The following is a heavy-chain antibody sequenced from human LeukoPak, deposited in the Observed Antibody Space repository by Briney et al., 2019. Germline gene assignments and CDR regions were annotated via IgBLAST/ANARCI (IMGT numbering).Heavy chain of an antibody. Sequence: GRSLRLSCAASGFIFSSYAMHWVRQAPGKGLEWVTVISYDGSNKYYADSVKGRFTISRDKSKNTVYLQMNSLRADDTALYYCAKALRRYCSVGNCYAVDYWGQGTLVTVSS. CDR3: AKALRRYCSVGNCYAVDY. J-gene: IGHJ4*02. CDR2: ISYDGSNK. CDR1: GFIFSSYA. D-gene: IGHD2-15*01. V-gene: IGHV3-30*04.